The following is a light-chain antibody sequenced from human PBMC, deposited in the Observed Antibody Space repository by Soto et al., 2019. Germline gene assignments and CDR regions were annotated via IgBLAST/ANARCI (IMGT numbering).Light chain of an antibody. CDR3: QQANSFPLT. Sequence: DIQMTQSPSSLSASVGDRVTITCRASQSLNNYLSWYQQKPGKAPNLLIFGASTLQSGVPSRFSGSGSGTDFTLTISSLQPEDFATYYCQQANSFPLTFGGGTKVDI. V-gene: IGKV1-39*01. J-gene: IGKJ4*01. CDR1: QSLNNY. CDR2: GAS.